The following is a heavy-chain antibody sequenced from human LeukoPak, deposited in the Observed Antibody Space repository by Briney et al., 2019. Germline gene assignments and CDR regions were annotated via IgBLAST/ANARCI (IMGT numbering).Heavy chain of an antibody. CDR2: INTDGSST. J-gene: IGHJ6*03. CDR3: ARGEGYYYYMDV. Sequence: GGSLRLSCAASGFTVSSNYMSWVRQAPGKGLVWVSRINTDGSSTSYADSVKGRFTISRDNAKNTLYLQMNSLRAEDTAVYYCARGEGYYYYMDVWGKGTTVTVSS. V-gene: IGHV3-74*01. CDR1: GFTVSSNY.